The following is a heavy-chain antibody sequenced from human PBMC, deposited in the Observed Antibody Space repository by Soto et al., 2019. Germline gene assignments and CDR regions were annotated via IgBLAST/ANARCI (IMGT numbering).Heavy chain of an antibody. CDR1: GGTFSRYA. CDR2: IIPIFGTA. D-gene: IGHD2-15*01. J-gene: IGHJ4*02. Sequence: QVQLVQSGAEVKKPGSSVKVSCKASGGTFSRYAISWVRQAPGQGLEWMGGIIPIFGTANYAQKFQGRVTITADESTSIAYMELSSLRSEDTAVYYCARGYRVVATNYFDYWGQGTLVTVSS. CDR3: ARGYRVVATNYFDY. V-gene: IGHV1-69*12.